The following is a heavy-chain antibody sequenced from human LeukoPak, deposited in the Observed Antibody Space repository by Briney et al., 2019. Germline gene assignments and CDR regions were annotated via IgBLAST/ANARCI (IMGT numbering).Heavy chain of an antibody. CDR3: ANLKPPAPDGLDI. D-gene: IGHD1-14*01. CDR2: INPSGGST. V-gene: IGHV1-46*01. Sequence: PGASVKVSCKASGYTFTSYYMHWVRQAPGQGLEWMGIINPSGGSTTYAQEFQGRVTMARDTSTSTVYMELSSLRSEDTAVYYCANLKPPAPDGLDIWGQGTSITVSS. CDR1: GYTFTSYY. J-gene: IGHJ3*02.